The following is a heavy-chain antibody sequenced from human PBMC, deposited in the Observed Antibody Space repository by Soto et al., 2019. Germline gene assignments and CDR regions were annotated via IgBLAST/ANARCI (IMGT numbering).Heavy chain of an antibody. J-gene: IGHJ4*02. CDR3: AINYYDSSGYSPPGF. CDR2: IYHSGST. Sequence: SETLSLTCAVSGGSISSGGYSWSWIRQPPGKGLEWIGYIYHSGSTYYNPSLKSRVTISVDRSKNQFSLKLSSVTAADTAVYYCAINYYDSSGYSPPGFWGQGTLVTVSS. D-gene: IGHD3-22*01. V-gene: IGHV4-30-2*01. CDR1: GGSISSGGYS.